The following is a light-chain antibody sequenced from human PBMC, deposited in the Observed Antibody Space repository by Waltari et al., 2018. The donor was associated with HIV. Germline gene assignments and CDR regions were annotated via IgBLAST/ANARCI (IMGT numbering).Light chain of an antibody. CDR2: GVN. V-gene: IGLV2-14*01. CDR1: NTDIGLYNL. Sequence: QSALTQPASVSGSPGQSITISCTGANTDIGLYNLVSWYRQHPDKAPELVCYGVNTRPSVVSDRFSGSKSGNTASLTISSLQAEDEADYYCSSYTNSDILLFGGGTKLTVL. CDR3: SSYTNSDILL. J-gene: IGLJ2*01.